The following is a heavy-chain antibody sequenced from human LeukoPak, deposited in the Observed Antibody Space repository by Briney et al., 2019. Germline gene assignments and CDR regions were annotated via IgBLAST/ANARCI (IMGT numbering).Heavy chain of an antibody. D-gene: IGHD3-22*01. J-gene: IGHJ4*02. CDR2: MSYDGSNK. CDR1: GFAFSDYG. CDR3: AKDRLGYYRPIDC. V-gene: IGHV3-30*18. Sequence: GRSLRLSCAASGFAFSDYGMYWVRQAPGKGLDWVAFMSYDGSNKYYADSVKGRFTISRDNSKNTLYLQMDRLRAEDTAVYYCAKDRLGYYRPIDCWGQGTLVTVSS.